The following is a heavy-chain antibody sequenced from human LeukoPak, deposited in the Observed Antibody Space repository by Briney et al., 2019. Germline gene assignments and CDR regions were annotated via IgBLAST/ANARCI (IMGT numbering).Heavy chain of an antibody. CDR3: ARDLYGGNSEVDY. V-gene: IGHV1-46*01. D-gene: IGHD4-23*01. CDR1: GYTFTRYY. CDR2: INPSGGST. J-gene: IGHJ4*02. Sequence: GASVKVSCEASGYTFTRYYMHWVRQAPGQGLEWMGIINPSGGSTRYAQKFQGRVTMTRDTSTSTVYMELSSLSSEDTAVYYCARDLYGGNSEVDYWGQGTLVTVSA.